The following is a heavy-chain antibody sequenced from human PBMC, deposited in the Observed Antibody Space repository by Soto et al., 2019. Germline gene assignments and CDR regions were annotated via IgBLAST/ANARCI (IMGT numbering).Heavy chain of an antibody. Sequence: ASVKVSCKASGYTFTSYGISWVRQAPGQGLEWMGWISAYNGNTNYAQKLQGRVTMTTDTSTSTAYMELRSLRSDDTAVYYCARDSRYILYSSSPSPFDYWGQGTLVTVSS. J-gene: IGHJ4*02. D-gene: IGHD6-13*01. CDR1: GYTFTSYG. CDR3: ARDSRYILYSSSPSPFDY. V-gene: IGHV1-18*01. CDR2: ISAYNGNT.